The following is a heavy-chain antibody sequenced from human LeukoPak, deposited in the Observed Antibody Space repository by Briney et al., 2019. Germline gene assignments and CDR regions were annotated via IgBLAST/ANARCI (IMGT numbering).Heavy chain of an antibody. D-gene: IGHD6-19*01. CDR2: ISGSGGST. J-gene: IGHJ4*02. Sequence: GGSLRLSCAASGFTFSSYAMSWVRQAPGKGLEWVSAISGSGGSTYYADSVKGRFTISRDDSQNTLYLQMNRLRAEDTAVYYCAKVLQWLPFDYWGQGTLVTVSS. V-gene: IGHV3-23*01. CDR1: GFTFSSYA. CDR3: AKVLQWLPFDY.